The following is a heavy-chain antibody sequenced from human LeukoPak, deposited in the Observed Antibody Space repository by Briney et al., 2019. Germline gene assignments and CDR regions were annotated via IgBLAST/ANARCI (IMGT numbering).Heavy chain of an antibody. V-gene: IGHV1-18*01. Sequence: ASVKVSCKASGYNFIDHGISLVRQAPGQGLEWVGWASGYNANTAQNLQGRVTLSTDRSSSTAYMELRRLTSDDTAMYYCARGGILASLDVWGQGTMVTVSS. CDR3: ARGGILASLDV. CDR1: GYNFIDHG. CDR2: ASGYNANT. D-gene: IGHD3-16*02. J-gene: IGHJ3*01.